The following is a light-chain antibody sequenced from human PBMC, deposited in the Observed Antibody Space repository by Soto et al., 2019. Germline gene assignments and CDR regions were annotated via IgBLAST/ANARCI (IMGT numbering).Light chain of an antibody. CDR1: QSVSSSY. V-gene: IGKV3-20*01. CDR2: GTG. J-gene: IGKJ1*01. Sequence: EIVLTQSPGTLSLSPGQRATLSCRASQSVSSSYLAWYQHKRGQAPRLLMFGTGSRATGIPDRFSGTGSGTDFTLIINRLEPEDFAVYYCQQYGSSGTFGQGTKVDIK. CDR3: QQYGSSGT.